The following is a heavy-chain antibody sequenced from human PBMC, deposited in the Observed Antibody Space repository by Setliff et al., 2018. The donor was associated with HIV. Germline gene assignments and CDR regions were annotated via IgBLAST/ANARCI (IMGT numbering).Heavy chain of an antibody. Sequence: GGSLRLSCEVSGFTVSNNYMTWVRQAPGKGLEWVSALYGDGRTFYADSVQSRFTISRDDSNNILFLQMNSLLAEDTAVYYCAKGVKFLDPWGQGTLVTVSS. V-gene: IGHV3-53*01. CDR2: LYGDGRT. D-gene: IGHD3-16*01. J-gene: IGHJ5*02. CDR3: AKGVKFLDP. CDR1: GFTVSNNY.